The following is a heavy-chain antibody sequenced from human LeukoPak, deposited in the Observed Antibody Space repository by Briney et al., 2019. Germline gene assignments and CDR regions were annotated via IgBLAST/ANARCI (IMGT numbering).Heavy chain of an antibody. V-gene: IGHV3-7*01. CDR3: AREVGYCTNGVCYWSYFDY. CDR1: GFTFSSYW. CDR2: IKQDGSEK. J-gene: IGHJ4*02. Sequence: GGSLRLSCAASGFTFSSYWMSWVRQAPGKGLEWVANIKQDGSEKYYVDSVKGRFTISRDNAKNSLYLQMNSLRAEDTAVYYCAREVGYCTNGVCYWSYFDYWGQGTLVTVSS. D-gene: IGHD2-8*01.